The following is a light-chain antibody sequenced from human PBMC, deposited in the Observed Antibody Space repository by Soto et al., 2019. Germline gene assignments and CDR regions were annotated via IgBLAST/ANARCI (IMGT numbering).Light chain of an antibody. CDR1: SSNIGAGYD. CDR3: QPYASSLSGYV. CDR2: GNS. J-gene: IGLJ1*01. Sequence: QSVLTQPPSVSGAPGQRVTISCTGSSSNIGAGYDVHWYQQLPGTAPKLLIYGNSNRPSGVPDRFSGSKSGTSASLAITGLQAEDEADYCQPYASSLSGYVFGTGTKLTVL. V-gene: IGLV1-40*01.